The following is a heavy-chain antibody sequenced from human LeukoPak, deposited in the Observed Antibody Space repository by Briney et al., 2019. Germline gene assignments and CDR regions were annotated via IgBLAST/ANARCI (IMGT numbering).Heavy chain of an antibody. J-gene: IGHJ4*02. CDR2: ISFDGSDK. CDR1: GFTFSSYA. D-gene: IGHD2-15*01. CDR3: AREVLYCSGGSCPPRGYFDY. Sequence: PGTSLRLSCAASGFTFSSYAMHWVRQAPGKGLEWVAVISFDGSDKSYADSVKGRFTISRDNSKNTLYLQMNSLRAEDTAVYYCAREVLYCSGGSCPPRGYFDYWGQGTLVTVSS. V-gene: IGHV3-30*04.